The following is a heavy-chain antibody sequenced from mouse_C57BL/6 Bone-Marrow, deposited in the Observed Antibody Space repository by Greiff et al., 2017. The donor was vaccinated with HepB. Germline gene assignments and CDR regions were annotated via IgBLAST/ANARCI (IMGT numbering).Heavy chain of an antibody. CDR3: ASDSSGYPYYFDY. Sequence: EVMLVESGAELVKPGASVKLSCTASGFNIKDYYMHWVKQRTEQGLEWIGRIDPEDGETKYAPKFQGKATITADTSSNTAYLQLSSLTSEDTAVYYCASDSSGYPYYFDYWGQGTTRTVSS. CDR1: GFNIKDYY. V-gene: IGHV14-2*01. CDR2: IDPEDGET. J-gene: IGHJ2*01. D-gene: IGHD3-2*02.